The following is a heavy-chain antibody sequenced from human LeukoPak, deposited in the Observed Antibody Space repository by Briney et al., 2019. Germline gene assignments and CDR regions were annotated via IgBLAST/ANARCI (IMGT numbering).Heavy chain of an antibody. Sequence: GASVKVSCKASGYTFTSYGISWVRQAPGQGLEWMGWISAYNGNTNYAQKLQGRVTMTTDTSTSTAYMELRSLRSDDTAVYYCARDNNIAAAGRGGRAFDYWGQGTLVTVSS. CDR2: ISAYNGNT. CDR1: GYTFTSYG. J-gene: IGHJ4*02. D-gene: IGHD6-13*01. V-gene: IGHV1-18*01. CDR3: ARDNNIAAAGRGGRAFDY.